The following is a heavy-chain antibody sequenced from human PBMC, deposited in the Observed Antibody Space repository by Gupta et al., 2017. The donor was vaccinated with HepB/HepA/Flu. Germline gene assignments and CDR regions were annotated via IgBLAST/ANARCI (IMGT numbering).Heavy chain of an antibody. Sequence: EVHLLESGGGLVQPGGSLRLSCAASGFTFSNSAMSWVRQAPGKGLEWVLGISGDGGSTYYADSVKGRFTISRDKSKNTLYVQMNSLRVEDTAVYYCAKAPYSSTDYYMDVWGKGTAVTVSS. V-gene: IGHV3-23*01. J-gene: IGHJ6*03. D-gene: IGHD6-13*01. CDR2: ISGDGGST. CDR3: AKAPYSSTDYYMDV. CDR1: GFTFSNSA.